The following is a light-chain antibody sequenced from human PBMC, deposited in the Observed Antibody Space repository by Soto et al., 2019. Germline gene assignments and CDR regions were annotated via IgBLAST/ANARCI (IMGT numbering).Light chain of an antibody. CDR3: QQYEIVPYT. Sequence: DIQMTQSPSSLSASVGDRVTLTCQASQDIIRALNWYQQKPGEAPRLVIQDASDLQVWVPARFSGSGSGTQFSLTISRLQPEDIATYYCQQYEIVPYTFGQGTKLEIK. V-gene: IGKV1-33*01. CDR2: DAS. J-gene: IGKJ2*01. CDR1: QDIIRA.